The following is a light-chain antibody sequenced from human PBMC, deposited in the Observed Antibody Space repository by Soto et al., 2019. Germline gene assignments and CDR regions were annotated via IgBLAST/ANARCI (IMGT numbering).Light chain of an antibody. Sequence: EIVMTQYPATLSVSPGERSTLSCMASQSVSSNLAWYQQKPGQAPRLLIYGASTRATGIPDRFSGSGSGTDFTLTISRLEPEDFAVYYCQQYGSSLFSVGPGTQVEIK. J-gene: IGKJ3*01. CDR3: QQYGSSLFS. CDR1: QSVSSN. V-gene: IGKV3-20*01. CDR2: GAS.